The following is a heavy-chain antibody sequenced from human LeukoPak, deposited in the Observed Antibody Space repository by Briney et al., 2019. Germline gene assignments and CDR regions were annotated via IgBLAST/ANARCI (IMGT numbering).Heavy chain of an antibody. CDR2: INHSGSI. CDR3: ARVRYSSSSPYYYYYYMDV. J-gene: IGHJ6*03. Sequence: PSETLSLTCAVYGGSFSGYYWSWIRQPPGKGLEWIGEINHSGSINYNPSLKSRITISVDTSKNQFSLKLSSVTAADTAVYYCARVRYSSSSPYYYYYYMDVWGKGTTVTVSS. CDR1: GGSFSGYY. D-gene: IGHD6-6*01. V-gene: IGHV4-34*01.